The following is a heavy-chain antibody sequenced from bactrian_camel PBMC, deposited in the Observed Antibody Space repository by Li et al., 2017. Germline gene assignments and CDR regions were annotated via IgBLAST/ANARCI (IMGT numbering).Heavy chain of an antibody. J-gene: IGHJ4*01. D-gene: IGHD1*01. CDR2: IYTGDDST. Sequence: HVQLVESGGGSVQAGGSLRLSCTASGIQRKGYCLGWFRQVPGKDRVRVAAIYTGDDSTYYSDFAKDRFSISHDNAKKTLTLQMDSLKPEDTGLYYCVADFYQRGWLADPFRETLFDYWGQGTQVTVS. V-gene: IGHV3S1*01. CDR3: VADFYQRGWLADPFRETLFDY. CDR1: GIQRKGYC.